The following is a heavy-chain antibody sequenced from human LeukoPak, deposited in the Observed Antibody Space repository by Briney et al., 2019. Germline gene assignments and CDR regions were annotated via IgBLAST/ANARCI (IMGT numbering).Heavy chain of an antibody. CDR3: ARDSGLAAAGIGY. J-gene: IGHJ4*02. CDR1: GGSISSGSYY. CDR2: IYTSGST. D-gene: IGHD6-13*01. Sequence: SETRSLTCTVSGGSISSGSYYWSWIRQPAVKGLEWIGRIYTSGSTNYNPSLKIRVTISVETSQNQFSLKLRSGPYSDTAVYYCARDSGLAAAGIGYWGQGTLVTVSS. V-gene: IGHV4-61*02.